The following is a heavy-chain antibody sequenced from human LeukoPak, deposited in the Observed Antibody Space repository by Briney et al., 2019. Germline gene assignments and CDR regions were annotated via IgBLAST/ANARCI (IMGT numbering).Heavy chain of an antibody. V-gene: IGHV4-39*02. J-gene: IGHJ4*02. CDR3: AKRDDSGGNLVDL. CDR2: IYYSGST. CDR1: GGSIRSGSHY. Sequence: SETLSLTCTVSGGSIRSGSHYWVWIRQPPGKGLEWIGSIYYSGSTYYNSSLENRVTISTDTSKNHFSLRLRSLSAADTSVYYCAKRDDSGGNLVDLWGQGTLVTVSS. D-gene: IGHD3-22*01.